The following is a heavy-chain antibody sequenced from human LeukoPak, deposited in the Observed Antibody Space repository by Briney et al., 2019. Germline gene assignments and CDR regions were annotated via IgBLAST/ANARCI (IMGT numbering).Heavy chain of an antibody. D-gene: IGHD7-27*01. CDR2: VYTTGRT. J-gene: IGHJ3*02. CDR3: AKILGSGVWYGFDI. Sequence: SETLSLTCSVSGGSVNSYYWSWIRQPPGKGLEWIGYVYTTGRTNYNPSLKSRVTISVDTSKNQFSLKLSSVTAADTAVYYCAKILGSGVWYGFDIWGQGTMVTVSS. CDR1: GGSVNSYY. V-gene: IGHV4-4*09.